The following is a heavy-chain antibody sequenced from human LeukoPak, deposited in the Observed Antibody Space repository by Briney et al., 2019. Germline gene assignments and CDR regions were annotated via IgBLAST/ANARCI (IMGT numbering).Heavy chain of an antibody. Sequence: GGSLRLSCAASGFTFSSSGVNWVRQAPGKGLEWISYISPSSTTIYYADSVKGRFTISRDNAKNSLYLHMNSLRAEDTAVYYCARGKGWSDYWGQGTLVAVSS. J-gene: IGHJ4*02. CDR2: ISPSSTTI. V-gene: IGHV3-48*01. D-gene: IGHD6-19*01. CDR1: GFTFSSSG. CDR3: ARGKGWSDY.